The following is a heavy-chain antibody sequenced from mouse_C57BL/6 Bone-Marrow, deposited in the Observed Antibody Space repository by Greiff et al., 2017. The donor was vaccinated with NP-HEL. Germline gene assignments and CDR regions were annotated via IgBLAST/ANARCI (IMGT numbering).Heavy chain of an antibody. Sequence: VQLQQSGAELARPGASVKLSCKASGYTFTSYGISWVKQRTGQGLEWIGEIYPRSGNTYYNEKFKGKATLTVDKSSSPAYMELRSLTSEDSAVYLCASYGYDCWYFGVWGTGTTVTVSS. CDR2: IYPRSGNT. CDR1: GYTFTSYG. J-gene: IGHJ1*03. D-gene: IGHD2-2*01. CDR3: ASYGYDCWYFGV. V-gene: IGHV1-81*01.